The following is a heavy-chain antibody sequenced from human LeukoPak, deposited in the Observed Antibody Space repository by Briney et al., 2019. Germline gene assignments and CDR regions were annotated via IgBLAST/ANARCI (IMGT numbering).Heavy chain of an antibody. Sequence: SETLSLTCTVSGGSVSGYQWSWIRQPPGKRLEWIGFIYYSGNTNYNPSLKSRVSMSVDTSQNQFSLRLSSVTAADTAVYYCARENRGSLAHDHWGQGTLVTVSS. J-gene: IGHJ4*02. CDR3: ARENRGSLAHDH. CDR1: GGSVSGYQ. V-gene: IGHV4-59*02. CDR2: IYYSGNT.